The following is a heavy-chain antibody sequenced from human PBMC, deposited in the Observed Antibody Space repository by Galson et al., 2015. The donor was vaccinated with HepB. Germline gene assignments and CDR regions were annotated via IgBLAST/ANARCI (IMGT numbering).Heavy chain of an antibody. V-gene: IGHV3-23*01. CDR1: GFTFNGYA. CDR2: ITGGGGGT. Sequence: SLRLSCAASGFTFNGYAMSWVRQAPGKGLEWVSSITGGGGGTYYADSVRGRFTISRDNSKDTVYRQMKSLRVEDTAVYYCAKVRTGFGSYSYDSSGYEVDKWGQGTLVTVSS. J-gene: IGHJ4*02. CDR3: AKVRTGFGSYSYDSSGYEVDK. D-gene: IGHD3-22*01.